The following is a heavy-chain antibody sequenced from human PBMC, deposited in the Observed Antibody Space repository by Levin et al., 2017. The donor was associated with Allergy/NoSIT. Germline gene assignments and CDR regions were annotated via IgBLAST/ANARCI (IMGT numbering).Heavy chain of an antibody. D-gene: IGHD6-19*01. Sequence: SGPTLVKPTQTLTLTCTFSGFSLSTSGVGVGWIRQPPGKALEWLALIYWDDDKRYSPSLKSRLTITKDTSKNQVVLTMTNMDPVDTATYYCAHRVGIAVAVPFDYWGQGTLVTVSS. CDR1: GFSLSTSGVG. CDR3: AHRVGIAVAVPFDY. V-gene: IGHV2-5*02. J-gene: IGHJ4*02. CDR2: IYWDDDK.